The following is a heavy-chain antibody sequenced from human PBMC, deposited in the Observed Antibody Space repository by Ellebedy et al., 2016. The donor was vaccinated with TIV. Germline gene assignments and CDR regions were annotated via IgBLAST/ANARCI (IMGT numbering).Heavy chain of an antibody. CDR2: IYHSGST. CDR1: GGLISSSNW. Sequence: MPSETLSLTCAVSGGLISSSNWWSWLRQPPGKGLEWIGEIYHSGSTNYNPSLKSRVTISVDKSKNQFSLKLSSVTAADTAVYYCARAPELQFPPFDYWGQGTLVTVSS. CDR3: ARAPELQFPPFDY. J-gene: IGHJ4*02. V-gene: IGHV4-4*02. D-gene: IGHD1-7*01.